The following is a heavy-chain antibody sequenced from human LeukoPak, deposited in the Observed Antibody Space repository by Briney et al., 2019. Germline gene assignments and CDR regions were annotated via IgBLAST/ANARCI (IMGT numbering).Heavy chain of an antibody. V-gene: IGHV4-34*01. Sequence: SETLSLTCAVYGGAFCDYSWSWIRQRPGKGQEWIGEINHSGGTNNNSSLMSRIIMSVDTSKNQFSLKVSSVTAADTAVYYCARVGYSYSINDWSRTGLGAYPSKYHYYMDVWGKGTTVTVSS. D-gene: IGHD5-18*01. CDR3: ARVGYSYSINDWSRTGLGAYPSKYHYYMDV. J-gene: IGHJ6*03. CDR2: INHSGGT. CDR1: GGAFCDYS.